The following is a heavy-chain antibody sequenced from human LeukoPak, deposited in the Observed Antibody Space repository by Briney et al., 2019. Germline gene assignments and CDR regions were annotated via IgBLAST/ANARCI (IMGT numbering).Heavy chain of an antibody. J-gene: IGHJ4*02. D-gene: IGHD6-25*01. CDR2: INHSENT. CDR3: ASLHSSGPQGVDY. CDR1: GGSFSGYY. V-gene: IGHV4-34*01. Sequence: PSETLSLTCAVYGGSFSGYYWSWIRQPPGKGLEWIGEINHSENTNYNPSLKSRVTISVDTSKNQFSLKLSSVTAADTAVYFCASLHSSGPQGVDYWGQGTLVTVYS.